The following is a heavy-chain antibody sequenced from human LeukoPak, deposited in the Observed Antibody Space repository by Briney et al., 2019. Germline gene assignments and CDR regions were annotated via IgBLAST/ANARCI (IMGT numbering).Heavy chain of an antibody. J-gene: IGHJ5*02. Sequence: GGSLRLSCAASGFTFSSYSMNWVRQAPGKGLEWVSSISSSSSYIYYADSVKGRFTISRDNAKNSLYLQMNSLRAEDTAVYYCARDPVYCSGGSCYPGWFDHWGQGTLVTVSS. CDR1: GFTFSSYS. CDR2: ISSSSSYI. V-gene: IGHV3-21*01. D-gene: IGHD2-15*01. CDR3: ARDPVYCSGGSCYPGWFDH.